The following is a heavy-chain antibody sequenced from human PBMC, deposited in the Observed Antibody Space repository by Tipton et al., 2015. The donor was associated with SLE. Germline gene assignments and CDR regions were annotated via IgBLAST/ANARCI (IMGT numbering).Heavy chain of an antibody. V-gene: IGHV4-39*02. J-gene: IGHJ4*02. CDR3: ARDSPTVAGTFDS. CDR2: ICYNGST. Sequence: LRLSCTVSGASISSRYNYWGWIRQPPGKGLEWIGNICYNGSTYYNSSLKSRITISVDTSKKQFSLKLSAVTAADTAVYYCARDSPTVAGTFDSWGQGTLVIVSA. CDR1: GASISSRYNY. D-gene: IGHD6-19*01.